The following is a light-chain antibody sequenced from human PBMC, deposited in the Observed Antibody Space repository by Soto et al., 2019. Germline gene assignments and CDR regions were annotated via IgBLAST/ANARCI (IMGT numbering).Light chain of an antibody. J-gene: IGKJ1*01. V-gene: IGKV1-5*03. CDR1: QGIETY. Sequence: ILMTQSPPPLSASIGDRVTITSRASQGIETYLAWYQQKPEKAPRLLIYQATRLESGVPSRFSGSGSGTEFTLAISSLQPDDFASYYCQQFYRSSWTFGPGTKVEIK. CDR2: QAT. CDR3: QQFYRSSWT.